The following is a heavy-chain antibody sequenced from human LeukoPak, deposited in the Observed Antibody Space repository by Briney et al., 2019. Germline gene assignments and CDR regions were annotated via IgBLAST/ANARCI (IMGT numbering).Heavy chain of an antibody. J-gene: IGHJ4*02. Sequence: PGGSLRLSCAASGFTFRSYNMNWVRQAPGKRPEWVSSISGSSSYIYYADSVKGRFTISRDNAKNSLYPQMNSLRAEDTALYYCARGASRADYWGQGTLVTVSS. CDR2: ISGSSSYI. CDR3: ARGASRADY. V-gene: IGHV3-21*01. CDR1: GFTFRSYN.